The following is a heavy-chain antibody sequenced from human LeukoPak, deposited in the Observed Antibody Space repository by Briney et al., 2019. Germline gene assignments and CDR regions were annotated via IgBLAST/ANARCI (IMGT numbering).Heavy chain of an antibody. D-gene: IGHD2-15*01. V-gene: IGHV3-66*01. J-gene: IGHJ4*02. CDR2: IYSGGST. Sequence: GGSLRLSCAASGFTVSSNYMSWVRQAPGKGLEWVSVIYSGGSTYYADSVKGRFTISRDNSKNTLYLQMNSLRAEDTAVYYCAKIVVVVAATPFDYWGQGTLVTVSS. CDR1: GFTVSSNY. CDR3: AKIVVVVAATPFDY.